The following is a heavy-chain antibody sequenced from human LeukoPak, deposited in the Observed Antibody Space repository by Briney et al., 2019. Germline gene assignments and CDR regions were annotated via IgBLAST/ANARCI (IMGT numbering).Heavy chain of an antibody. J-gene: IGHJ6*04. CDR1: GFTFSSYS. V-gene: IGHV3-21*01. CDR2: ISSSSSHI. CDR3: ARAGAVANYGMDV. Sequence: RGSLRLSCAASGFTFSSYSMNWVRPAPGEGLGWVSSISSSSSHIYYADSVKGRFTISRDNAKNSLYLQMNSLRAEDTAVYYCARAGAVANYGMDVWGKGTTVTVSS. D-gene: IGHD6-19*01.